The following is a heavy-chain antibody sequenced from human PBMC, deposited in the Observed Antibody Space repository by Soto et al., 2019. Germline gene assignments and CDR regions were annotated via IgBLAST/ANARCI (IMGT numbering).Heavy chain of an antibody. Sequence: SETLSLTCAVYGGSFSGYYWSWIRQPPGKGLEWIGEINHSGSTNYNPSLKSRVTISVDTSKNQFSLKLSSVTAADTAVYYCARGMVRGFRSNYYYYGMDVWGQGTTVTVSS. CDR1: GGSFSGYY. CDR3: ARGMVRGFRSNYYYYGMDV. CDR2: INHSGST. V-gene: IGHV4-34*01. J-gene: IGHJ6*02. D-gene: IGHD3-10*01.